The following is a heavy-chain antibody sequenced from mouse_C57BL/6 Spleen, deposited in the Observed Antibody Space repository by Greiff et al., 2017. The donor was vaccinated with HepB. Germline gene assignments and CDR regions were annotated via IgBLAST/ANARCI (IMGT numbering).Heavy chain of an antibody. CDR2: INPSNGGT. V-gene: IGHV1-53*01. J-gene: IGHJ1*03. CDR1: GYTFTSYW. CDR3: ARRNYGSSYWYFDV. Sequence: QQPGTELVKPGASVKLSCKASGYTFTSYWMHWVKQRPGQGLEWIGNINPSNGGTNYNEKFKSKATLTVDKSSSTAYMQLSSLTSEDSAVYYCARRNYGSSYWYFDVWGTGTTVTVSS. D-gene: IGHD1-1*01.